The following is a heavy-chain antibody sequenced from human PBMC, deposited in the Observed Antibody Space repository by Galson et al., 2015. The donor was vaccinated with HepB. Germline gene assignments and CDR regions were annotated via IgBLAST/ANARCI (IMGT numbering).Heavy chain of an antibody. D-gene: IGHD3-9*01. Sequence: SLRLSCAVSGFTSSTFGVHWVRQAPGKGLEWVSFTSSDESNEYYADSVKGRFTISRDNPKNTVYLQMNSLRPEDTAVYYCANGNRAGRYYYYYMDVWGKGTTVTVSS. CDR2: TSSDESNE. J-gene: IGHJ6*03. V-gene: IGHV3-30*18. CDR3: ANGNRAGRYYYYYMDV. CDR1: GFTSSTFG.